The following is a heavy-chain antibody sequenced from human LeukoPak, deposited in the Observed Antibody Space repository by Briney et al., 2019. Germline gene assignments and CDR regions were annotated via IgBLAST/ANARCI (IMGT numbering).Heavy chain of an antibody. V-gene: IGHV3-74*01. Sequence: QSGGSLRLSCAASDFAFSVYFMHWVRQAPGKGLVWVSRISGDGSSTAYADSVKGRFTISRDNAKNTVYLQMNSLRAEDTALYYCARDNSPGWFDPWGQGTLVTVSS. CDR1: DFAFSVYF. D-gene: IGHD4-23*01. CDR3: ARDNSPGWFDP. J-gene: IGHJ5*02. CDR2: ISGDGSST.